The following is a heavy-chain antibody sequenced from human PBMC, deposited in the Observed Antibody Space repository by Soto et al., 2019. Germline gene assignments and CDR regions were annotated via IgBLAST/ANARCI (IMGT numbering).Heavy chain of an antibody. CDR2: INPNSGGT. V-gene: IGHV1-2*04. D-gene: IGHD6-19*01. Sequence: ASVKVSCKASGGTFSSYAISWVRQAPGQGLEWMGWINPNSGGTNYAQKFQGWVTMTRDTSISTAYMELSRLRSDDTAVYYCARDAHGGWDIWGQGTMVTVSS. CDR3: ARDAHGGWDI. J-gene: IGHJ3*02. CDR1: GGTFSSYA.